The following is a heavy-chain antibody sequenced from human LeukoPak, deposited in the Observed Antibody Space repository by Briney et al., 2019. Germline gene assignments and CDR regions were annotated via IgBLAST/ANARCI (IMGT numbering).Heavy chain of an antibody. Sequence: PSETLSLTCTVSGGSISSYYWGWIRQPPGKGLEWIGYIYYSGSTKYNPSLKSRVTISVDRSKNHFSLKMSSVTAADTAVYYCARMDYYDSSGSGLWGRGTLVTVSS. J-gene: IGHJ2*01. D-gene: IGHD3-22*01. CDR2: IYYSGST. V-gene: IGHV4-59*01. CDR3: ARMDYYDSSGSGL. CDR1: GGSISSYY.